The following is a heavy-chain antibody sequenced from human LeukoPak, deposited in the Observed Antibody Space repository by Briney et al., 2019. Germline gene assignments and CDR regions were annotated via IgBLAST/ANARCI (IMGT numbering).Heavy chain of an antibody. CDR1: GGSISSYY. J-gene: IGHJ4*02. Sequence: SETLSLTCTVSGGSISSYYWGWIRQPPGKGLEWIGSIYYSGSTYYNPSLKSRVTISVDTSKNQFSLKLSSVTAADTVVYYCARKRGGSGSYEAFDYWGQGTLVTVSS. D-gene: IGHD3-10*01. CDR3: ARKRGGSGSYEAFDY. CDR2: IYYSGST. V-gene: IGHV4-39*07.